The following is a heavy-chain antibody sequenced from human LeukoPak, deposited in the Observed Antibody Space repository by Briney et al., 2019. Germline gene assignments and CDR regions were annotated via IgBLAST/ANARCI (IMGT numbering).Heavy chain of an antibody. CDR1: GGSICTYY. J-gene: IGHJ4*02. CDR2: IYYSGST. V-gene: IGHV4-59*01. D-gene: IGHD1-1*01. CDR3: ARVAPTYNLYNFDY. Sequence: SETLSLTXTVSGGSICTYYWSWIRQAPEKGLEWLGYIYYSGSTSYNPSLKSRVTISVDTSKNQFSLKLSSVTAADTAVYYCARVAPTYNLYNFDYWGQGTLVTVSS.